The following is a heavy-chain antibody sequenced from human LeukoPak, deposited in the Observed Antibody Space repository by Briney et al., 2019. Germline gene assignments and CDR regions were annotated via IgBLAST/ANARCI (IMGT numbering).Heavy chain of an antibody. CDR3: ATHSGGSNGVFDY. CDR1: GGSISDYY. CDR2: IYNSGST. Sequence: SETLSLTCTVSGGSISDYYWSWIRQPPGKGLEWIGYIYNSGSTNYNPSLNSRVTISVDTSKNHFSLKLGSVTAADTAVYYCATHSGGSNGVFDYWGQGTLVTVSS. J-gene: IGHJ4*02. V-gene: IGHV4-59*01. D-gene: IGHD6-19*01.